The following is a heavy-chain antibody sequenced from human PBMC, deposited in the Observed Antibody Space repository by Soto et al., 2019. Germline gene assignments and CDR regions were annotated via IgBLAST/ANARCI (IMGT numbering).Heavy chain of an antibody. J-gene: IGHJ4*02. CDR3: ARGVEGGLRFYYFDC. CDR1: GGSISSYY. V-gene: IGHV4-59*01. Sequence: QVQLQESGPGLVKPSETLSLTCTVSGGSISSYYWSWIRQPPGKGLEWIGYIYYSGSTNYNPSLKSRVTISVDTSKNQFALKLSSVTAADTGVYYCARGVEGGLRFYYFDCWGQGTLVTVSS. D-gene: IGHD4-17*01. CDR2: IYYSGST.